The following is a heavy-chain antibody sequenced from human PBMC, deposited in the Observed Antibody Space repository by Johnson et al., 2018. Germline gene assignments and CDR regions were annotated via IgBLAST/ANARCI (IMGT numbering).Heavy chain of an antibody. D-gene: IGHD3-10*01. V-gene: IGHV3-21*01. Sequence: EVQLVESGGGLVKPGGSXRLSCAASGFTFSRYSMNWVRPAPGKGLEWVSSISTSSSYIDYADSVGGRFTISRDNAKNSLYLQMNSLRAEDTAVYYCASIWFGELDYMDVWGKGTTVTVSS. CDR1: GFTFSRYS. CDR3: ASIWFGELDYMDV. J-gene: IGHJ6*03. CDR2: ISTSSSYI.